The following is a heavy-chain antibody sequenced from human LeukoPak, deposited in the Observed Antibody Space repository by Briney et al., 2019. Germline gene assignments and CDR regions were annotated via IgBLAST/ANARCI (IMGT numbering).Heavy chain of an antibody. V-gene: IGHV4-61*01. J-gene: IGHJ4*02. CDR2: IPCSGRT. CDR1: GGSVNSRNYY. D-gene: IGHD3-22*01. Sequence: SETLSLTCTVSGGSVNSRNYYWNWIRQSPGKGLEWIGFIPCSGRTKYNPSLKSRVTISVDTTKNQISLNLNSVTAADTAVYYCAKTEETYDRAFDTWGQGTLVTVSS. CDR3: AKTEETYDRAFDT.